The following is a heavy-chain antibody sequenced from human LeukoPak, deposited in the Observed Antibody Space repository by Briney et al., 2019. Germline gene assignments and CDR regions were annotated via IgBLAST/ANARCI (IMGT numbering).Heavy chain of an antibody. V-gene: IGHV1-18*01. CDR3: ARDRVDEGVAAAGQPNYYYYYMDV. CDR2: ISAYNGKI. J-gene: IGHJ6*03. CDR1: GYSFTSFG. Sequence: ASVKVSCKASGYSFTSFGISWVRQAPGQGLEWVGWISAYNGKIKYAQNLQGRVTLTQDTSTSTAYMELRSLRSDDTAMYYCARDRVDEGVAAAGQPNYYYYYMDVWGKGTTVTVSS. D-gene: IGHD6-13*01.